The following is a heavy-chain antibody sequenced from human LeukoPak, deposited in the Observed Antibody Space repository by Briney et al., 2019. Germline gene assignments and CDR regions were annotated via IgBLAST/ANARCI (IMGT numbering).Heavy chain of an antibody. D-gene: IGHD3-22*01. Sequence: GGSLRLSCAASRFTFSSYAMHWVRQAPGKGLEWEAVISYDGSNKYYADSVKGRFTISRDNSKNTLYLQMNSLRAEDTAVYYCARDHVGSTIVVADNWFDPWGQGTLVTVSS. V-gene: IGHV3-30-3*01. CDR3: ARDHVGSTIVVADNWFDP. CDR2: ISYDGSNK. CDR1: RFTFSSYA. J-gene: IGHJ5*02.